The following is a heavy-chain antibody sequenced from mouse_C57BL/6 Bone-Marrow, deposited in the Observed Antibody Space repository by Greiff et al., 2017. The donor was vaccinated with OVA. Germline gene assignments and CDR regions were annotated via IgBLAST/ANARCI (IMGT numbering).Heavy chain of an antibody. V-gene: IGHV14-4*01. CDR1: GFNIKDDY. J-gene: IGHJ3*01. D-gene: IGHD1-1*01. CDR2: IDPENGDT. CDR3: TRAHYYGSSYRFAY. Sequence: EVKLMESGAELVRPGASVKLSCTASGFNIKDDYMHWVKQRPEQGLEWIGWIDPENGDTEYASKFQGKATITADTSSNTAYLQLSSLTSEDTAVYYCTRAHYYGSSYRFAYWGQGTLVTVSA.